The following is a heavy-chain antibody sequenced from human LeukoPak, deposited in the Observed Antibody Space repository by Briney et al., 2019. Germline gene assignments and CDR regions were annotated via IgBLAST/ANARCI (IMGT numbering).Heavy chain of an antibody. D-gene: IGHD6-19*01. CDR2: INPNSGGT. J-gene: IGHJ4*02. V-gene: IGHV1-2*02. CDR1: GYTLTGYY. Sequence: ASVKVSCKASGYTLTGYYMHWVRQAPGQGLEWMGWINPNSGGTNYAQKFQGRVTMTRDTSISTAYMELSRLRSDDTAVYYCARDPKWGIAVAGTSGFDYWGQGTLVTVSS. CDR3: ARDPKWGIAVAGTSGFDY.